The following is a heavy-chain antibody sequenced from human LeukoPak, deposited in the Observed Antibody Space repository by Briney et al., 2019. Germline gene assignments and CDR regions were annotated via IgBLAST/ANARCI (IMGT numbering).Heavy chain of an antibody. V-gene: IGHV1-18*01. CDR2: ISAYNGNT. J-gene: IGHJ6*04. D-gene: IGHD2-2*01. CDR3: ARMGLIVVVPAATWSMDV. Sequence: ASVKVSCKASGYTFTSYGISWVRQAPGQGLEWMGWISAYNGNTNYAQKLQGRVTMTTDTSTSTAYMELRSLRSDDTAVYYCARMGLIVVVPAATWSMDVWGKGTTVTVSS. CDR1: GYTFTSYG.